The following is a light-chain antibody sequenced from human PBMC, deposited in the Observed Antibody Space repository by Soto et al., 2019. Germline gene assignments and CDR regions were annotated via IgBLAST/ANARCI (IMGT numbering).Light chain of an antibody. J-gene: IGKJ4*01. CDR2: KAS. CDR1: QSISSR. Sequence: DIQMTQSPSTLSASVGYRVTITCRASQSISSRLAWYQQKPGKAPKLLIYKASILESGVPSRFSGSGSGTELTLTISSLQPDDFATYYCQQYNSYPLTFGGGTKVEIK. CDR3: QQYNSYPLT. V-gene: IGKV1-5*03.